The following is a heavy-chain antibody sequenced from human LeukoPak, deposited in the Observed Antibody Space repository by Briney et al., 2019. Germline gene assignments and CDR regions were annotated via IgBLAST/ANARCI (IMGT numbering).Heavy chain of an antibody. CDR2: MNPNSGNT. CDR1: GYTFTSYD. J-gene: IGHJ6*02. D-gene: IGHD2-15*01. Sequence: ASVKVSCKASGYTFTSYDLIWVRQASGQGLEWMGWMNPNSGNTGYAQKFQGRVTMTRNTSISTAYMELSSLRSEDSAVYYCATHAAVVAATRTHYFYYGMDVWGQGTTVTVSS. V-gene: IGHV1-8*01. CDR3: ATHAAVVAATRTHYFYYGMDV.